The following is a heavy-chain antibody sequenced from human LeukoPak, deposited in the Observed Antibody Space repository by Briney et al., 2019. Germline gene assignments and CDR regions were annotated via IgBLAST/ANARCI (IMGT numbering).Heavy chain of an antibody. CDR2: IFGGGINT. Sequence: PGGSLRLSCAGSGFSFSSFAMTWVRQAPGKGLEWVSTIFGGGINTFYADPVKGRFTISRDDSKNMQFLEMDSLRPEDTAVYFCAKRITEAAGIYFDSWGQGTLVTVSS. D-gene: IGHD6-19*01. CDR1: GFSFSSFA. CDR3: AKRITEAAGIYFDS. V-gene: IGHV3-23*01. J-gene: IGHJ4*02.